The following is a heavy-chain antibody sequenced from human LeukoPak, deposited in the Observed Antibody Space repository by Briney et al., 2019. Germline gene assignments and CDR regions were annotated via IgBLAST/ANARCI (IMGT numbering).Heavy chain of an antibody. CDR3: ARGPYSSGWYFVY. CDR2: MNPNSGNT. D-gene: IGHD6-19*01. Sequence: ASVKVSCKASGYTFTSYDINWVRQATGQGLEWMGWMNPNSGNTGYAQKFQGRVTMTRNTSISTAYIELSSLRSEDTAVYYCARGPYSSGWYFVYWGQGTLVTVSS. J-gene: IGHJ4*02. V-gene: IGHV1-8*01. CDR1: GYTFTSYD.